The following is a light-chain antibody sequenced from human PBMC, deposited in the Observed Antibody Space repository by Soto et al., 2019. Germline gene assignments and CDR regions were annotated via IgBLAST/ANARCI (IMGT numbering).Light chain of an antibody. CDR3: QQYHTDWT. CDR2: XAS. J-gene: IGKJ1*01. V-gene: IGKV1-17*01. CDR1: QGFRVD. Sequence: DINMTQSPSSLPASLGARVTLPXRASQGFRVDFGWYQQKPGQATKXXIFXASTLVRGVPSSFSGRGCGTEFTLTISSLQADYEATFYCQQYHTDWTFGQGTKVDIK.